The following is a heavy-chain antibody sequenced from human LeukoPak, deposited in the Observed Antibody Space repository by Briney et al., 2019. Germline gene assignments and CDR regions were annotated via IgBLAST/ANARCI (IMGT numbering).Heavy chain of an antibody. CDR3: ARGVIGVNVAFDI. CDR2: VYSSEST. V-gene: IGHV4-4*07. J-gene: IGHJ3*02. Sequence: SETLSLTCSVSGGSISSYYWSWIRQPAGKGLEWIGRVYSSESTNYNPSLKSRVTMSVDTSKTQFSLRLSSVTAADTAVYYCARGVIGVNVAFDIWGQGTMVTVSS. CDR1: GGSISSYY. D-gene: IGHD2-2*01.